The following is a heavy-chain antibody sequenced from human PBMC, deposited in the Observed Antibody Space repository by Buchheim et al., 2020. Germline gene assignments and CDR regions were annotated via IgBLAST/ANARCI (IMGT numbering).Heavy chain of an antibody. CDR3: ARVQWFGDVPLSYFDY. CDR2: INPNSGGT. D-gene: IGHD3-10*01. J-gene: IGHJ4*02. Sequence: QVQLVQSGAEVKKPGASVKVSCKASGYTFTGYYMHWVRQAPGQGLEWMGWINPNSGGTNYAKKFQGRVTMTRDTSLSTAYMELSRLRSDDTAVYYCARVQWFGDVPLSYFDYWGQGTL. CDR1: GYTFTGYY. V-gene: IGHV1-2*02.